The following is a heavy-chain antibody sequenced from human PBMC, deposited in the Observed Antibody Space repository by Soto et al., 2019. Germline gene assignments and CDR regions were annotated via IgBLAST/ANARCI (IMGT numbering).Heavy chain of an antibody. D-gene: IGHD3-10*01. V-gene: IGHV4-30-2*01. CDR1: GGSISSGGYS. CDR3: ARARMVRGVPHATYYFDY. Sequence: SETLSLTCAVSGGSISSGGYSWSWIRQPPGKGLEWIGYIYHSGSTYYNPSLKSRVTISVDRSKNQFSLKLSSVTAADTAVYYCARARMVRGVPHATYYFDYWGQGTLVTVSS. CDR2: IYHSGST. J-gene: IGHJ4*02.